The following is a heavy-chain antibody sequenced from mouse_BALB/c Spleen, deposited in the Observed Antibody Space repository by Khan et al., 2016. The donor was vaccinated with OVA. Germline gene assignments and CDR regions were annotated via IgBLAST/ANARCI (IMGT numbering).Heavy chain of an antibody. Sequence: EVELVESGGGSVKPGGSLKLSCAVSGFTFSGYAMSWVRQTPEKRLEWVASISSGGSNYYPDSVKGRFTISRDNARNILYLQMSSLRSEDMAMYYCAREAYRYDEYYFDYWGQGTTLTVSS. D-gene: IGHD2-14*01. CDR1: GFTFSGYA. CDR3: AREAYRYDEYYFDY. V-gene: IGHV5-6-5*01. J-gene: IGHJ2*01. CDR2: ISSGGSN.